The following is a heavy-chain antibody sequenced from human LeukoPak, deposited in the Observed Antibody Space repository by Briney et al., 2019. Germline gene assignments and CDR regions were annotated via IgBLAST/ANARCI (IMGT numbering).Heavy chain of an antibody. CDR1: GFSFSSYA. D-gene: IGHD6-19*01. J-gene: IGHJ6*02. V-gene: IGHV3-23*01. CDR3: GRPTKYWLVRGNGVDV. CDR2: LDAGGGDT. Sequence: GGYLSLSCAASGFSFSSYAMTWVRQAPGKGLEWVSSLDAGGGDTYHSDSVKGRFTISRDNSMNTLYLQMNSLRTDDTAVYYCGRPTKYWLVRGNGVDVWGQGTTVTVSS.